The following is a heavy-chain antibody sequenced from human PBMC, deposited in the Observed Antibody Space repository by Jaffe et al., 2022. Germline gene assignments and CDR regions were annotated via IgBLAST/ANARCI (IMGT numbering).Heavy chain of an antibody. CDR1: GGTFSSYA. V-gene: IGHV1-69*05. CDR2: IIPIFGTA. J-gene: IGHJ6*03. D-gene: IGHD3-22*01. Sequence: QVQLVQSGAEVKKPGSSVKVSCKASGGTFSSYAISWVRQAPGQGLEWMGGIIPIFGTANYAQKFQGRVTITTDESTSTAYMELSSLRSEDTAVYYCARVGGDYDSSGYYYYYYYMDVWGKGTTVTVSS. CDR3: ARVGGDYDSSGYYYYYYYMDV.